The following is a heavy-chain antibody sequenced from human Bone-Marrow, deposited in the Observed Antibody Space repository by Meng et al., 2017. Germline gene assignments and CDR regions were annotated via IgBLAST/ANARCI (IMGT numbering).Heavy chain of an antibody. Sequence: LGQAGDEVKKLGLSVKVPCKASGYTFTGYYIHWVRQAPGQGLEWMGRINPNSGGTNYAQKFQGRVTMTRDTSISTAYMELSRLRSDDTAVYYCARVRWELPDYWGQGTLVTVSS. CDR1: GYTFTGYY. CDR3: ARVRWELPDY. V-gene: IGHV1-2*06. D-gene: IGHD1-26*01. J-gene: IGHJ4*02. CDR2: INPNSGGT.